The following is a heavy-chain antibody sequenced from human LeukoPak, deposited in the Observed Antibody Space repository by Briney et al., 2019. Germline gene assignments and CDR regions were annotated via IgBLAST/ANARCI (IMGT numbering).Heavy chain of an antibody. CDR3: ARGVRWLQLSYFDY. J-gene: IGHJ4*02. CDR2: IYYSGST. Sequence: SQTLSLTCPVSSGSISSGVYYWSWIRQHPGKGLEWIGYIYYSGSTYYNPSLKSRVTISVDTSKNQFSPKLSSVTAADTAVYYCARGVRWLQLSYFDYWGQGTLVTVSS. V-gene: IGHV4-31*03. D-gene: IGHD5-24*01. CDR1: SGSISSGVYY.